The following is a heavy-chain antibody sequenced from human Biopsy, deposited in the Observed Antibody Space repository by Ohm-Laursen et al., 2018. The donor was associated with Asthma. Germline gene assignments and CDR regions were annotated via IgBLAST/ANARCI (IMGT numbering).Heavy chain of an antibody. CDR2: ISYDGSNK. CDR1: GFTFSSYG. Sequence: SLRLSCTASGFTFSSYGVHWVRQAPGKGLEWVAVISYDGSNKYYADSVKGRFTISRDNSKNTLYLQMNSLRAGDTAVYYCASQSSGPDFWSGYYYFDYWGQGTLVTVSS. J-gene: IGHJ4*02. CDR3: ASQSSGPDFWSGYYYFDY. V-gene: IGHV3-30*03. D-gene: IGHD3-3*01.